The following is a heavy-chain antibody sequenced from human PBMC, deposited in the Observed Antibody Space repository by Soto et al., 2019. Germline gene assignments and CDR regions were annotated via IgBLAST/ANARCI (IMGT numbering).Heavy chain of an antibody. CDR2: ISNNGGST. CDR3: VKGGITMVRGVLFAY. Sequence: GGSLRLSCAASGFTFSSYAMSWVRQAPGKGLEYVSAISNNGGSTYYADSVKGRFTISRDNSKNTLYLQMSSLRTADTAIYYCVKGGITMVRGVLFAYWGQGTPVTVSS. J-gene: IGHJ4*02. D-gene: IGHD3-10*01. CDR1: GFTFSSYA. V-gene: IGHV3-64D*06.